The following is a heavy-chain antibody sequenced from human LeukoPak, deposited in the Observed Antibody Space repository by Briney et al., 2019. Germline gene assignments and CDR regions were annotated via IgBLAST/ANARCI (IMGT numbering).Heavy chain of an antibody. CDR2: ISSSGSTI. CDR3: ARPNTYYYDSSGYLY. Sequence: GGSLRLSCAASGFTFSDYYMSWNRQAPGEGLEWVSYISSSGSTIYYADSVKGRFTISRDNAKNSLYLQMNSLRAEDTAVYYCARPNTYYYDSSGYLYWGQGTLVTVSS. V-gene: IGHV3-11*01. J-gene: IGHJ4*02. CDR1: GFTFSDYY. D-gene: IGHD3-22*01.